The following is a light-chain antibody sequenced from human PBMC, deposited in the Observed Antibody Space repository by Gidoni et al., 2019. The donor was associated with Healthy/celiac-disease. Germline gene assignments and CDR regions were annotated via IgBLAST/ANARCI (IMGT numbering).Light chain of an antibody. CDR1: SSDVGGYNY. J-gene: IGLJ3*02. CDR3: CSYAGSYSWV. Sequence: QSALTQPRSVSWSPGQSVTISCTGTSSDVGGYNYVSWYQQHPGKAPKRMIYDCSKRPSGVPDRFYGSKSGNTASLTISGIQAEDEADYYCCSYAGSYSWVFGGGTKLTVL. V-gene: IGLV2-11*02. CDR2: DCS.